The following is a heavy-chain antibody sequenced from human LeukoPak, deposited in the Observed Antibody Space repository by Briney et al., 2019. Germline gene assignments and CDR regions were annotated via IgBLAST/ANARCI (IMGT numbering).Heavy chain of an antibody. V-gene: IGHV1-46*01. J-gene: IGHJ5*02. CDR2: INPTGTGT. D-gene: IGHD3-10*01. Sequence: ASVKVSCKASGYTFINNWMHWVRQAPGQGLEWIGLINPTGTGTLYAQKFQGRVTMARDMSTSTDYMELSSLRSEDTAVYYCARDNSVGDIAWWFDPWGQGTLVTVSS. CDR3: ARDNSVGDIAWWFDP. CDR1: GYTFINNW.